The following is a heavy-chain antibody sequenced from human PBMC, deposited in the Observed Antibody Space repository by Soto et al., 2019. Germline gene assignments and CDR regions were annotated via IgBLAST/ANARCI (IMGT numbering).Heavy chain of an antibody. CDR2: IIPIFGTQ. CDR3: ARGMGMFDS. D-gene: IGHD1-26*01. V-gene: IGHV1-69*01. J-gene: IGHJ5*01. CDR1: GGTFTNNA. Sequence: QVQVVQSGAEVKKPGSSVRVSCKASGGTFTNNAISWVRQAPGQGLEWMGGIIPIFGTQNYAQKFQDRVTITADESTSTAYMELSSLRSKDTAVYYCARGMGMFDSWGHGTLVTVSS.